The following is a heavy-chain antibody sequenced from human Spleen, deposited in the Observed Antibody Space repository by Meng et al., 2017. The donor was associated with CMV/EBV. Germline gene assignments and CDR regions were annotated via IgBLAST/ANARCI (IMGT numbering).Heavy chain of an antibody. J-gene: IGHJ4*02. Sequence: GESLKISCAASGFTVRSNYMNWVRQAPGKGLEWVSYISSSSTIYYADSVKGRFTISRDNAKNSLYLQMNSLRAEDTAVYYCARGGDCSSTSCYDVGNFDYWGQRTLVTVSS. CDR2: ISSSSTI. D-gene: IGHD2-2*01. CDR1: GFTVRSNY. CDR3: ARGGDCSSTSCYDVGNFDY. V-gene: IGHV3-69-1*01.